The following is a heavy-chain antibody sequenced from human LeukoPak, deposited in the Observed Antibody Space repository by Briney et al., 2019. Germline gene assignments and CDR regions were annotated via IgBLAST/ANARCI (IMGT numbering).Heavy chain of an antibody. D-gene: IGHD5-12*01. CDR1: GYSISSGYY. CDR2: IYHSGST. V-gene: IGHV4-38-2*01. J-gene: IGHJ4*02. Sequence: SETLSLTCAVSGYSISSGYYWGWIRQPPGKGLEWIGSIYHSGSTYYNPCLKSRVTISVDTSKNQFSLKLSSVTAADTAVYYCARGVGYSGYPYFDYWGQGTLVTVSS. CDR3: ARGVGYSGYPYFDY.